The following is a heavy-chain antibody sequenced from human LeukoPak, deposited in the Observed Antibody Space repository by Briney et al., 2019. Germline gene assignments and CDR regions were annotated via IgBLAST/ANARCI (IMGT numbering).Heavy chain of an antibody. CDR2: IYPGDSDT. CDR1: GYSFTYYW. J-gene: IGHJ4*02. D-gene: IGHD1-1*01. V-gene: IGHV5-51*01. CDR3: ARQDGNSKYDLDY. Sequence: GESLKISCKGSGYSFTYYWIGWVRQMPGKGLEWMGIIYPGDSDTRYRPSSQGPVTISVDKSISTAYLQWSSLKASDTAMYYCARQDGNSKYDLDYWGQGTLVTVSS.